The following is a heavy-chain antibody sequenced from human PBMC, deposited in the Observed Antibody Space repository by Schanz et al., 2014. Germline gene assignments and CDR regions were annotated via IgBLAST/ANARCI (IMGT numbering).Heavy chain of an antibody. J-gene: IGHJ3*01. CDR1: GFTVSTNY. D-gene: IGHD5-12*01. CDR2: LYIGGGST. V-gene: IGHV3-53*01. Sequence: EVQLVESGGCLIQPWGSLRLSCAVSGFTVSTNYMSWVRQAPGKGLEWVSSLYIGGGSTRYADSVKGRFIISRDSSKNTLFLQMNSLRADDTAVYFCARDEGRDGYNLAFDVWGQGTLVTVSS. CDR3: ARDEGRDGYNLAFDV.